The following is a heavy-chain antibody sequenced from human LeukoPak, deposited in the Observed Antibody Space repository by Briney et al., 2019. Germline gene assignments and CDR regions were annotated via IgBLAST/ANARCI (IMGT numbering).Heavy chain of an antibody. CDR1: GGTFSSYT. V-gene: IGHV1-69*13. CDR3: ATPKRWHCSGGSCYGYYYYGMDV. D-gene: IGHD2-15*01. J-gene: IGHJ6*04. Sequence: SVKVSCKASGGTFSSYTISWVRQAPGQGLEWMGRIIPIFGTANYAQKFQGRVTITADESTSTAYMELSSLRSEDTAVYYCATPKRWHCSGGSCYGYYYYGMDVWGKGTTVTVSS. CDR2: IIPIFGTA.